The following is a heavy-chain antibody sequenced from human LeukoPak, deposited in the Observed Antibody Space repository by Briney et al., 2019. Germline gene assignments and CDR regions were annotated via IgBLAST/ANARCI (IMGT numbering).Heavy chain of an antibody. D-gene: IGHD6-19*01. CDR1: GGSISSYY. J-gene: IGHJ4*02. Sequence: SETLSLTCTVSGGSISSYYWGWIRQPPGKGLEWIGSIYYSGSTYYNPSLKSRVTISVDTSKNQFSLKLSSVTAADTAVYYCARDLIRAVAGRGRHYFDYWGQGTLVTVSS. CDR3: ARDLIRAVAGRGRHYFDY. V-gene: IGHV4-39*07. CDR2: IYYSGST.